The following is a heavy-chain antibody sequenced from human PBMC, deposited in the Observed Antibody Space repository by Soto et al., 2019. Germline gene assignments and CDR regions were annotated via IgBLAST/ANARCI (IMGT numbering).Heavy chain of an antibody. CDR3: LSDRYSGAGWVDP. CDR2: TYYRSRFFS. CDR1: GDSVSSYSVA. D-gene: IGHD1-26*01. V-gene: IGHV6-1*01. Sequence: QTLSLTCAISGDSVSSYSVAWNWIRQSPSGGLEWLGRTYYRSRFFSDYAESVKSRIIINPDTSKNQFSLQLKSVTPEDTAVYYCLSDRYSGAGWVDPCVQGTPSTVPS. J-gene: IGHJ5*02.